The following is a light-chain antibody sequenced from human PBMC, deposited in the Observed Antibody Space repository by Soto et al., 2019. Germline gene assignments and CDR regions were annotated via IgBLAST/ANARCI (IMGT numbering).Light chain of an antibody. V-gene: IGKV1-5*03. CDR3: QQYNSYPWT. CDR2: KAS. CDR1: QSISSW. J-gene: IGKJ1*01. Sequence: DIQMTQSPSTLSASVGDRVTITCRASQSISSWLAWYQQKPGKAPKLLIYKASSLESGVPSRFSGSGSGPEFTLTIRSLQPDDFATYYCQQYNSYPWTFGQGNKGEI.